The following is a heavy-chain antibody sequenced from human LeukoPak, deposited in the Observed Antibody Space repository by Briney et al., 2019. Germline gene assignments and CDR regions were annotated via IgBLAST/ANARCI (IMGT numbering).Heavy chain of an antibody. V-gene: IGHV4-39*01. J-gene: IGHJ4*02. CDR1: GDSISSSNSY. Sequence: SETLSLTCTVSGDSISSSNSYWGWIRQPPGKGLEWIGSIYYSGSTYYNPSLKSRVTISVDTSKNQFSLKLSSVTAADTAVYYCAEAYSGYDYNYFDYWGQGTLVTVSS. D-gene: IGHD5-12*01. CDR3: AEAYSGYDYNYFDY. CDR2: IYYSGST.